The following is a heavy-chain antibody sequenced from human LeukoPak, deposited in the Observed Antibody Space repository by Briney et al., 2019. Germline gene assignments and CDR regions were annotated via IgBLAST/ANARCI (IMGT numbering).Heavy chain of an antibody. CDR3: ARDRAGVSSGWSDY. Sequence: GGSLRLSFAASGFTFSSYSMNWVRQAPGKGLEWVSSISSSSSYIYYADSVKGRFTISRDNAKNSLYLQMNSLRAEDTAVYYCARDRAGVSSGWSDYWGQGTLVTVSS. V-gene: IGHV3-21*01. CDR2: ISSSSSYI. CDR1: GFTFSSYS. D-gene: IGHD6-19*01. J-gene: IGHJ4*02.